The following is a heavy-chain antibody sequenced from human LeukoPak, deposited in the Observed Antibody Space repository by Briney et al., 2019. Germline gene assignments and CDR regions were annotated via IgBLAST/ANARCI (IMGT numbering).Heavy chain of an antibody. CDR2: INPSGGST. CDR3: ARDLGGVVVAAAFFDY. V-gene: IGHV1-46*01. J-gene: IGHJ4*02. D-gene: IGHD2-15*01. CDR1: GYTSTGYY. Sequence: GASVKVSCKASGYTSTGYYMHWVRQAPGQGLEWMGIINPSGGSTSYAQKFQGRVTMTRDMSTSTVYMELSSLRSEDTAVYYCARDLGGVVVAAAFFDYWGQGTLVTVSS.